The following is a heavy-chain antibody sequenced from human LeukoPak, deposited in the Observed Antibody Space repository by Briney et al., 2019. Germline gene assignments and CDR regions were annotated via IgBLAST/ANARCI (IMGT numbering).Heavy chain of an antibody. D-gene: IGHD2-21*02. CDR2: IRSKAYGGTT. Sequence: LSLTCTVSGGSISSYYWSWIRQPPGKGLEWVGLIRSKAYGGTTEYAASVTARFTISRDDSESIAYLQMNSLKTEDTAVYYCTRAGCGGDCYSVYYFDYWGQGTLVTVSS. J-gene: IGHJ4*02. CDR1: GGSISSYY. V-gene: IGHV3-49*03. CDR3: TRAGCGGDCYSVYYFDY.